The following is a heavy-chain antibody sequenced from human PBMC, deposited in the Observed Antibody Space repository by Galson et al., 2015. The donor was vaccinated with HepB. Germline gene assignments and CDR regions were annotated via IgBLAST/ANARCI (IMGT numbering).Heavy chain of an antibody. J-gene: IGHJ6*02. CDR3: ARGGIQLWILHPYYYYGMDV. V-gene: IGHV4-34*01. CDR1: GGSFSGYY. CDR2: INHSGST. D-gene: IGHD5-18*01. Sequence: LSLTCAVYGGSFSGYYWSWIRQPPGKGLEWIGEINHSGSTNYNPSLKSRVTISVDTSKNQFSLKLSSVTAADTAVYYCARGGIQLWILHPYYYYGMDVWGQGTTVTVSS.